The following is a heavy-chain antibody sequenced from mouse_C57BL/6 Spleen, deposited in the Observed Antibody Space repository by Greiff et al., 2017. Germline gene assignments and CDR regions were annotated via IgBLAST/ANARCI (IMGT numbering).Heavy chain of an antibody. CDR1: GYSITSGYY. J-gene: IGHJ2*01. D-gene: IGHD6-1*01. Sequence: DVKLVESGPGLVKPSQSLSLTCSVTGYSITSGYYWNWIRQFPGNKLEWMGYISYDGSNNYNPSLKNRISITRDTSKNQFFLKLNSVTTEDTATYYCARGSLLYYFDYWGQGTTLTVSS. CDR3: ARGSLLYYFDY. V-gene: IGHV3-6*01. CDR2: ISYDGSN.